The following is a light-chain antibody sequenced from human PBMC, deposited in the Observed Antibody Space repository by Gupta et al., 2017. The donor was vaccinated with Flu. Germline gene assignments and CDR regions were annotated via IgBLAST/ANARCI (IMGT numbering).Light chain of an antibody. CDR3: MQALQTPRT. CDR2: LGS. V-gene: IGKV2-28*01. Sequence: DIVMTQSPLSLPVTPGEPASISCRSSQSLLHSNGYNYLDWYLQKPGQSPQLLIYLGSNRASGVPDRLSGSGSGTDFTLKISRVEAEDVWVYYCMQALQTPRTFGQGTKVEIK. J-gene: IGKJ1*01. CDR1: QSLLHSNGYNY.